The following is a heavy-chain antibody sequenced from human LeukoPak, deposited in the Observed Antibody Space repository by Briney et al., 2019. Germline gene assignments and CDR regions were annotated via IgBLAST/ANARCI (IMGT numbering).Heavy chain of an antibody. CDR1: GFVVSTNY. J-gene: IGHJ4*02. Sequence: GGSLRLSCAASGFVVSTNYMTWGRQPPGKGLEWVSVIYKDGRTFYTDSVKGRFTISRDNSKNTVYLQMSSLRVEDTAVYYCAKSLTYYHENSDSIWGQGTLVTVSS. V-gene: IGHV3-53*01. CDR3: AKSLTYYHENSDSI. D-gene: IGHD3-22*01. CDR2: IYKDGRT.